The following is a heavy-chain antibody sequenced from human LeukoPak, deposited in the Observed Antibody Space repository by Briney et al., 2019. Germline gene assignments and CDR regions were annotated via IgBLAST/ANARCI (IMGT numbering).Heavy chain of an antibody. Sequence: PGGSLILSCAASGFTFSSYSMNWVRQAPGKGLEWVSSISSSSYIYYADSVKGRFTISRDNAKNSLYLQMNSLRAEDTAVYYCARGPWDIGATIDFDYWGQGTLVTVSS. D-gene: IGHD5-12*01. CDR1: GFTFSSYS. J-gene: IGHJ4*02. CDR2: ISSSSYI. CDR3: ARGPWDIGATIDFDY. V-gene: IGHV3-21*01.